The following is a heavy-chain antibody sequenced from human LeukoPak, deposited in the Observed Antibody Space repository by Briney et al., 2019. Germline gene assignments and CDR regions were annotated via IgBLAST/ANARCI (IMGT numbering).Heavy chain of an antibody. Sequence: SEKVSCKASGGTVSSYAISWVRQAPGQGLEWMGGIIPIFGTANYAQKFQGRVTITADESTSTAYMELSSLRSEDTAVYYCARAGPPRFDWTTNWFDPWGQGTLVTVSS. CDR2: IIPIFGTA. J-gene: IGHJ5*02. CDR1: GGTVSSYA. V-gene: IGHV1-69*13. CDR3: ARAGPPRFDWTTNWFDP. D-gene: IGHD3-9*01.